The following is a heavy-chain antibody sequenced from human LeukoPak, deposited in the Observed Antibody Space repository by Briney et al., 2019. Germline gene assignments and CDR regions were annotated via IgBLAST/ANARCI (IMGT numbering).Heavy chain of an antibody. J-gene: IGHJ3*02. CDR2: IHYTGNA. V-gene: IGHV4-39*07. Sequence: SETLSLTCTVSGDSLNNSNYFWGWIRQPPGKGLEWIATIHYTGNAYYNPSLTSRLTISVDMSRNQFSLKLSSVTAADTAVYYCARDNPDTAMVDSFDIWGQGTMVTVSS. CDR3: ARDNPDTAMVDSFDI. D-gene: IGHD5-18*01. CDR1: GDSLNNSNYF.